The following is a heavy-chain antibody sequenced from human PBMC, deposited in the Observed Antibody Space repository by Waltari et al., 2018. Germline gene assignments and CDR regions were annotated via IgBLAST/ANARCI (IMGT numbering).Heavy chain of an antibody. CDR1: GGTFSSYA. Sequence: QVQLVQSGAEVKKPGSSVKVSCKASGGTFSSYAISWVRQAPGQGLEWMGGIIPILGIANYAQKFQGRVTITADESTSTAYMGLSSLRSEDTAVYYCARGSGSVDIVATTLPDYWGQGTLVTVSS. V-gene: IGHV1-69*04. J-gene: IGHJ4*02. CDR2: IIPILGIA. CDR3: ARGSGSVDIVATTLPDY. D-gene: IGHD5-12*01.